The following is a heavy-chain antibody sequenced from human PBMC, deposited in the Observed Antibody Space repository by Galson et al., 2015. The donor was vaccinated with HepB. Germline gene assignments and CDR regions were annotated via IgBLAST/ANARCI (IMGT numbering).Heavy chain of an antibody. D-gene: IGHD6-13*01. CDR3: ARGSTAAGTGDAFDI. V-gene: IGHV3-30-3*01. J-gene: IGHJ3*02. CDR2: ISYDGSNK. Sequence: SLRLSCAASGFTFSSYAMHWVRQAPGKGLEWVAVISYDGSNKYYADSVKGRFTISRDNSKNTLYLQMNSLRAEDTAVYYCARGSTAAGTGDAFDIWGQGTMVTVSS. CDR1: GFTFSSYA.